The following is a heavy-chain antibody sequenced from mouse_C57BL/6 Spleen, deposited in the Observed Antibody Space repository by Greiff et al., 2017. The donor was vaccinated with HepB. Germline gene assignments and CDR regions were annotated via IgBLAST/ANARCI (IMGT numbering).Heavy chain of an antibody. J-gene: IGHJ4*01. CDR1: GYTFTSYW. CDR3: ARGGTRDAMDY. CDR2: IHPNSGST. D-gene: IGHD3-3*01. Sequence: VKLQQPGAELVKPGASVKLSCKASGYTFTSYWMHWVKQRPGQGLEWIGMIHPNSGSTNYNEKFKSKATLTVDKSSSTAYMQLSSLTSEDSAVYYCARGGTRDAMDYWGQGTSVTVSS. V-gene: IGHV1-64*01.